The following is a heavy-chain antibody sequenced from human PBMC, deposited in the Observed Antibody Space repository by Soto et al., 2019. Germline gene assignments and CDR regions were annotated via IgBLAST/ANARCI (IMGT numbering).Heavy chain of an antibody. CDR3: ASRYRGFGTRYYYYGMDV. CDR2: INHSGST. J-gene: IGHJ6*02. D-gene: IGHD1-26*01. CDR1: GGSFSGYY. V-gene: IGHV4-34*01. Sequence: QVQLQQWGAGLLKPSETLSLTCAVYGGSFSGYYWSWIRQPPGKGLEWIGEINHSGSTNYNPSLKSRVTISVDTSKNQFSLKLSSVTAADTAVYYCASRYRGFGTRYYYYGMDVWGQGTTVTVSS.